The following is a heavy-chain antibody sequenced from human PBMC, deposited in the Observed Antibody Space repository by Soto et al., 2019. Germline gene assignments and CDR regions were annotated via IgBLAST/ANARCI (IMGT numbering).Heavy chain of an antibody. J-gene: IGHJ6*02. CDR2: ISSGGST. D-gene: IGHD2-15*01. CDR3: ARGHCTGGSCYSGWSMDV. Sequence: GGSLRLSCAASGFTVSSNYMSLVRQAPGKGLEWLSVISSGGSTNYADSVKGRFTVSRDNSKNTLFLQMNSLRVEDTAVYYCARGHCTGGSCYSGWSMDVWGQGTTVTVSS. V-gene: IGHV3-53*01. CDR1: GFTVSSNY.